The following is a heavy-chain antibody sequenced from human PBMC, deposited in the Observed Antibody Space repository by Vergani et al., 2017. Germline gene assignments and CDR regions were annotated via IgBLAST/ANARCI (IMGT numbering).Heavy chain of an antibody. D-gene: IGHD1-26*01. CDR3: AREVVRWELQGGDFDY. CDR1: GFTFSSYA. Sequence: QVQLVESGGGVVQPGRSLRLSCAASGFTFSSYAMHWVRQAPGKGLEWVAVISYDGSNKSYADSVKGRFTISRDNSKNTLYLQMNSLRAEDTAVYYCAREVVRWELQGGDFDYGGQGTLVTVSS. CDR2: ISYDGSNK. J-gene: IGHJ4*02. V-gene: IGHV3-30-3*01.